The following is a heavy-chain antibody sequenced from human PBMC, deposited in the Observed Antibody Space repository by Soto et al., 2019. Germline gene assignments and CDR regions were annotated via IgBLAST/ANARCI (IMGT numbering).Heavy chain of an antibody. V-gene: IGHV4-39*01. CDR2: IYYSGST. J-gene: IGHJ3*02. D-gene: IGHD2-2*01. CDR3: ARRVRDIVVVPAAGKRGYDAFDI. CDR1: GGSISSSSYY. Sequence: PSETLSLTCTVSGGSISSSSYYWGWIRQPPGKGLEWIGSIYYSGSTYYNPSLKSRVTISVDTSKNQFSLKLSSVTAADTSVYYCARRVRDIVVVPAAGKRGYDAFDIWGQGTMVTVSS.